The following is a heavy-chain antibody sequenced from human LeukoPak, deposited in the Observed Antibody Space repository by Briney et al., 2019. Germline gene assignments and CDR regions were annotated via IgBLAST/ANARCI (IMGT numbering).Heavy chain of an antibody. CDR1: GFTFAGYS. Sequence: SAGSLTLSCAASGFTFAGYSMNWVRQAPGQGLERVSSISGDSTYIYNAGSVKGRFTISRDNAQASLYLQMISLRADDTAVYYCARVSGRLERQRDLDYWGQGTLVIVSS. CDR3: ARVSGRLERQRDLDY. V-gene: IGHV3-21*01. J-gene: IGHJ4*02. CDR2: ISGDSTYI. D-gene: IGHD1-1*01.